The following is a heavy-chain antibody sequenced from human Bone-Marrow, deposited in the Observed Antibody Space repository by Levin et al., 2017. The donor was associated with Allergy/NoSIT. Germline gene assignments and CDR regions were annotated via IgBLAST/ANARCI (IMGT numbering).Heavy chain of an antibody. J-gene: IGHJ6*02. CDR1: GFTFSNNW. CDR3: ARGADFAMDV. CDR2: IKQDGSEK. D-gene: IGHD3/OR15-3a*01. V-gene: IGHV3-7*01. Sequence: GGSLRLSCAASGFTFSNNWMRWGRQAPGKGLEWVASIKQDGSEKYYVDSVKGRFSISRDNAKNSLYLQMNSLRAEDTAVYYCARGADFAMDVWGQGTTVTVSS.